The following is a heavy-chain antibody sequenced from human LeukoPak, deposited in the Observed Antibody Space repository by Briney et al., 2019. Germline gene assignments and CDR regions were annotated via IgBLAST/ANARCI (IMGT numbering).Heavy chain of an antibody. CDR2: IYYSGST. D-gene: IGHD3-22*01. J-gene: IGHJ5*02. Sequence: PSETLSLTCTVSGGSISSYYWSWIRQPPGKGLEWIGYIYYSGSTNYNPSLKSRVTISVDTSKNQFSLKLSSETAADTAVYYCARHYYDSSGYYYWFDPWGQGTLVTVSS. V-gene: IGHV4-59*08. CDR3: ARHYYDSSGYYYWFDP. CDR1: GGSISSYY.